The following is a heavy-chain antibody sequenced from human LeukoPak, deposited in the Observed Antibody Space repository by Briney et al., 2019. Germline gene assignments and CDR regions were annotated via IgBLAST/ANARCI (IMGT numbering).Heavy chain of an antibody. D-gene: IGHD2-2*01. CDR2: IYYSGST. CDR3: AAGGDRLPHDAFDI. V-gene: IGHV4-61*01. Sequence: SETLSLTCTVSGGSVSSGSYYWSWIRQPPGKGLEWIGYIYYSGSTNYNPSLKSRVTISVDTSKNQFSLKLSSVTAADTAVYYCAAGGDRLPHDAFDIWGQGTMVTVSS. CDR1: GGSVSSGSYY. J-gene: IGHJ3*02.